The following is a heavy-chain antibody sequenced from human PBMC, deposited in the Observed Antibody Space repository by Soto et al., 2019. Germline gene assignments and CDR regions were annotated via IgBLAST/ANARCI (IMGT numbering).Heavy chain of an antibody. CDR1: GFTFSSYS. V-gene: IGHV3-21*01. CDR3: ARDWGVVPAAIHYWFDP. D-gene: IGHD2-2*02. Sequence: GGSLRLSCAASGFTFSSYSMNWVRQAPGKGLEWVSSISSSSYIYYADSVKGRFTNARDNDKNSLYLQMNSLRAEDTAVYYCARDWGVVPAAIHYWFDPWGQGTLVTVSS. J-gene: IGHJ5*02. CDR2: ISSSSYI.